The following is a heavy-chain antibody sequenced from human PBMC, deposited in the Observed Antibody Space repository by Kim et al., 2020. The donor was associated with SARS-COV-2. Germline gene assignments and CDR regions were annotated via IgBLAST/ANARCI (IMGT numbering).Heavy chain of an antibody. Sequence: GGSLRLSCAASGFTFDDYAMHWVRQAPGKGLEWVSGISWNSGSIGYADSVKGRFTISRDNAKNSLYLQMNSLRAEDTALYYCAKDMSTGGGPRGVIISSSYQDVWGQGTTVTVSS. CDR1: GFTFDDYA. CDR3: AKDMSTGGGPRGVIISSSYQDV. CDR2: ISWNSGSI. V-gene: IGHV3-9*01. D-gene: IGHD3-10*01. J-gene: IGHJ6*02.